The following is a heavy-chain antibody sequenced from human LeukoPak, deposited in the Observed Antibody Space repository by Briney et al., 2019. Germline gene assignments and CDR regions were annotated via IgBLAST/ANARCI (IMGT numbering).Heavy chain of an antibody. CDR2: INHSGST. CDR3: ARGGIFDYYFDY. D-gene: IGHD3-3*01. J-gene: IGHJ4*02. Sequence: SETLSLTCAVYGGSFSGYYWSWIRQPPGKGLEWIGEINHSGSTNYNPSLKSRVTISVDTSKNQFSLRLSSVTAADTAVYYCARGGIFDYYFDYWGQGTLVTVSS. CDR1: GGSFSGYY. V-gene: IGHV4-34*01.